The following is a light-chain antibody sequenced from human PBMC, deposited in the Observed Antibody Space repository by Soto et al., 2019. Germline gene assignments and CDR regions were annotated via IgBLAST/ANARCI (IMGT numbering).Light chain of an antibody. CDR2: KAY. CDR3: QQYNSYWT. CDR1: QSISSW. J-gene: IGKJ1*01. V-gene: IGKV1-5*03. Sequence: DIQMTQSPSTLSASVGDRVTITCRASQSISSWLAWYQQKPGKAPKLLIYKAYSLERGVPSRFSGSGSGTESHLTISSLQPDDFASYYCQQYNSYWTFGQGTKVEIK.